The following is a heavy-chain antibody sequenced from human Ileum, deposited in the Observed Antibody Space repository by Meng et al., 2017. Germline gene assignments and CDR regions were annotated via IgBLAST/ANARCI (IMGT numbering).Heavy chain of an antibody. V-gene: IGHV4-59*08. D-gene: IGHD4-11*01. CDR1: GGSINSFY. Sequence: GSLRLSCTISGGSINSFYWSWIRQPPGKGLEWIGYIYNSGDTNSNPSLKSRVTISLDTSKNQFSLKLSSVSAADTAVYFCARHPRLESSRNYRFDFWGQGTLVTVSS. J-gene: IGHJ4*02. CDR2: IYNSGDT. CDR3: ARHPRLESSRNYRFDF.